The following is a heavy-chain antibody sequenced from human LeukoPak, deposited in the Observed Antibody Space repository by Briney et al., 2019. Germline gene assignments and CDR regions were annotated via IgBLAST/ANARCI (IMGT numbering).Heavy chain of an antibody. CDR1: GGSISSGGYY. CDR3: ARMGVLWGMVRGVITPGAFDI. D-gene: IGHD3-10*01. V-gene: IGHV4-30-2*05. CDR2: IYHSGST. Sequence: SETLSLTCTVSGGSISSGGYYGSWIRQPPGKGLEWIGYIYHSGSTYYNPSLKSRVTISVDTSKNQFSLKLSSVTAADTAVYYCARMGVLWGMVRGVITPGAFDIWGQGTMVTVSS. J-gene: IGHJ3*02.